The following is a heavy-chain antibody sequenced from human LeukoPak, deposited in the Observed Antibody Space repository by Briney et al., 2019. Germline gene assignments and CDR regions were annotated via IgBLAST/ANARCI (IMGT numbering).Heavy chain of an antibody. CDR1: GFTFSSYS. CDR3: ARVQRGYDLILRKDYYYYMDV. D-gene: IGHD5-12*01. V-gene: IGHV3-21*01. CDR2: ISSSSSYI. Sequence: GGSLRLSCAASGFTFSSYSMNWVRQAPGKGLEWVPSISSSSSYIYYADSVKGRFTISRDNAKNSLYLQMNSLRAEDTAVYYCARVQRGYDLILRKDYYYYMDVWGKGTTVTVSS. J-gene: IGHJ6*03.